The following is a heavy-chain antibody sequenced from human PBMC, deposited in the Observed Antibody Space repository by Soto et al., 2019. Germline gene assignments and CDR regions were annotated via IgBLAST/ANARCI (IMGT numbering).Heavy chain of an antibody. V-gene: IGHV3-30-3*01. CDR3: ARDGRWNLDY. D-gene: IGHD1-1*01. Sequence: QVQLVESGGGVVQPGRSLRLSCTASGFTYTTHAMHWVRQAPGKGLEWVAIISLDGTIKYYADSVKGRFTISRDTSKNTLYLQTNSLGPEDTAVYYCARDGRWNLDYWGQGTLVTVSS. J-gene: IGHJ4*02. CDR1: GFTYTTHA. CDR2: ISLDGTIK.